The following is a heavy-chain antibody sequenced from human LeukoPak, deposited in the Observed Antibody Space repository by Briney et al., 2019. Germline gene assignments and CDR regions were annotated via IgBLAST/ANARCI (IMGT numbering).Heavy chain of an antibody. V-gene: IGHV1-18*01. Sequence: ASVKVSCKASGYTFTSYGISWVRQAPGQGLEWMGWISAYNGNTNYAQKLQGRVTMTTDTSTSTAYIELRSLRSDDTAVYYCARDRGGSRSDAFDIWGQGTMVTVSS. D-gene: IGHD3-10*01. CDR2: ISAYNGNT. CDR1: GYTFTSYG. J-gene: IGHJ3*02. CDR3: ARDRGGSRSDAFDI.